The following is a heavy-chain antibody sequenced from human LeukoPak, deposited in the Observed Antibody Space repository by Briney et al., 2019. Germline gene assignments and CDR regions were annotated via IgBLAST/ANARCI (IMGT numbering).Heavy chain of an antibody. CDR3: ARGRVSSSTWYSTYYYYFYMDV. CDR1: DDSITMYY. J-gene: IGHJ6*03. D-gene: IGHD1-1*01. V-gene: IGHV4-59*01. CDR2: VDHTGST. Sequence: SGTLSLTCSVSDDSITMYYWTWIRQPPGKGLEWIGYVDHTGSTNFNPSLNGRVSISRDTTKNLFSLRLRSVTAADTAVYFCARGRVSSSTWYSTYYYYFYMDVWGKGTTVTVSS.